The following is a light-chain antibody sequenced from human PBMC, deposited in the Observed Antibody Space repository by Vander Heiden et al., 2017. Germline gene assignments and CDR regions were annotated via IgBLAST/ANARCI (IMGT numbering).Light chain of an antibody. Sequence: QSALTQPASVSGSPGQSITISCTGTSSDVGAYDYVSWYQHHPGKAPKLMIYEVTNRPSGVSIRFSGSKSGNTASLTISGLQAEDEADYYCSSYISSSTHVAFGGGTKLTVL. CDR2: EVT. CDR3: SSYISSSTHVA. V-gene: IGLV2-14*01. CDR1: SSDVGAYDY. J-gene: IGLJ2*01.